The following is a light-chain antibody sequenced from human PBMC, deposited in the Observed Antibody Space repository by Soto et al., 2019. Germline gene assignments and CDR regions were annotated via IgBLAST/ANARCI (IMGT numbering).Light chain of an antibody. CDR2: RDS. CDR3: QVWDSSTARV. V-gene: IGLV3-9*01. Sequence: SYELTQPLSVSVALGQTARITCGGNNIGSKNVHWYQQKPGQAPVLAIYRDSNRPSGIPERFSGSNSGNTATLTIRRAQAGDEADYYCQVWDSSTARVFGGGTKLTVL. CDR1: NIGSKN. J-gene: IGLJ3*02.